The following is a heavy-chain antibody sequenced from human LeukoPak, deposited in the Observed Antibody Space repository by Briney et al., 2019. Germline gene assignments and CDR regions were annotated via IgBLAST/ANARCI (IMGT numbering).Heavy chain of an antibody. Sequence: SETLSLTCSVSGGPISSYYWSWIRQPPGKGLEWIGYIYYTGSTNYNPSLKSRVTMSVDTSKNQISLKVNSVTAADTAVYYCARESYSSSYLFDFWGQGTLVTVSS. D-gene: IGHD6-6*01. CDR3: ARESYSSSYLFDF. CDR2: IYYTGST. CDR1: GGPISSYY. V-gene: IGHV4-59*12. J-gene: IGHJ4*02.